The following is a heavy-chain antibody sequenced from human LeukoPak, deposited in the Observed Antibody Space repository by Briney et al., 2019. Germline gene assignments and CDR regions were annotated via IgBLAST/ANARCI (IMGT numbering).Heavy chain of an antibody. D-gene: IGHD1-26*01. J-gene: IGHJ5*02. CDR3: AADLYSGSYLDYNWFDP. CDR1: GFTFTSSA. Sequence: SVKVSCKASGFTFTSSALQWVRQARGQRLEWIGWIVVGSGNTNYAQKFQERVTITRDMSTSTAYMELSSLRSEDTAVYYCAADLYSGSYLDYNWFDPWGQGTLVTVSS. CDR2: IVVGSGNT. V-gene: IGHV1-58*01.